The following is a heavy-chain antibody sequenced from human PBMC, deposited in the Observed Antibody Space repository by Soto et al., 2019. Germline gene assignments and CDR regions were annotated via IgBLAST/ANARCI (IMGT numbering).Heavy chain of an antibody. V-gene: IGHV3-30-3*01. CDR1: GFTFSSYA. Sequence: PGGSLRLSCAASGFTFSSYAMRWVRQAPGKGLEWVAVISYDGSNKYYADSVKGRFTISRDNSKNTLYLQMNSLRAEDTAVYYCARDRAEYCSGGSCYSGIFDYWGQGTLVTVSS. CDR3: ARDRAEYCSGGSCYSGIFDY. D-gene: IGHD2-15*01. J-gene: IGHJ4*02. CDR2: ISYDGSNK.